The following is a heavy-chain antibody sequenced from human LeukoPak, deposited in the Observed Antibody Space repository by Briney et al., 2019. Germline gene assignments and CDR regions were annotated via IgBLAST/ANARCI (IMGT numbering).Heavy chain of an antibody. CDR1: GGSISSSSYH. D-gene: IGHD3-22*01. J-gene: IGHJ3*02. Sequence: PSETLSLTCTVSGGSISSSSYHWGWIRQPPGKGLEWIGSIYYSGSTYYNPSLKRRVTISVDTSKNQFSLKLSSVTAADTAVYYCARVLSSMWRAGREDLDYYDSSGYHDAFDIWGQGTMVTVSS. CDR3: ARVLSSMWRAGREDLDYYDSSGYHDAFDI. CDR2: IYYSGST. V-gene: IGHV4-39*07.